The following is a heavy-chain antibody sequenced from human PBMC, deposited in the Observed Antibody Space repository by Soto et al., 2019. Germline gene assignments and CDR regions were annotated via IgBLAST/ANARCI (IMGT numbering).Heavy chain of an antibody. CDR3: AGGFSDYGDYD. V-gene: IGHV1-18*01. Sequence: QIQLVQSGAEVKKPGASVKVSCKGSGFTFTSFGFNWVRQAPGQGLEWMGWISAYNGNTNHAHNLRGRVTMTTDTSTSTAYMELRSLRSDDTAVYYCAGGFSDYGDYDWGQGTLVTVSS. J-gene: IGHJ4*02. D-gene: IGHD4-17*01. CDR1: GFTFTSFG. CDR2: ISAYNGNT.